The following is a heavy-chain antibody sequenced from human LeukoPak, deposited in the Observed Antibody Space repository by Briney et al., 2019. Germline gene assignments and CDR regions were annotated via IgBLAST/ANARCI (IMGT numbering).Heavy chain of an antibody. CDR3: ATGSYLWGGMDV. D-gene: IGHD1-26*01. V-gene: IGHV1-18*01. CDR1: GGTFSSYA. J-gene: IGHJ6*02. CDR2: TSADSAKT. Sequence: ASVKVSCKASGGTFSSYAISWVRQAPGQGLEWMGWTSADSAKTYYAQNFLDRVTMTTDTSTRTGYMELRSLRSDDAAVYYCATGSYLWGGMDVWGQGTTVIVSS.